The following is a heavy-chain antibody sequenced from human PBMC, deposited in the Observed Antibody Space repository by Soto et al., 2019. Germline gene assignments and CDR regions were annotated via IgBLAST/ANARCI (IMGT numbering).Heavy chain of an antibody. CDR1: GFTFDDYG. D-gene: IGHD6-19*01. J-gene: IGHJ4*02. CDR2: INWNGGST. Sequence: EVQLVESGGGVVRPGGSLRLSCAASGFTFDDYGMSWVRQAPGKGLEWVSGINWNGGSTGYADSVKGRFTISRDNAKNSLYLQMNSPRAEDTALYCCARLYSSGWYGPGRYWGQGTLVTVSS. V-gene: IGHV3-20*04. CDR3: ARLYSSGWYGPGRY.